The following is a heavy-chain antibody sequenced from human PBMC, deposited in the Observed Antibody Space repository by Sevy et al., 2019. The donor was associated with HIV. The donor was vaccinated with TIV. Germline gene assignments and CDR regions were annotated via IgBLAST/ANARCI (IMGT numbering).Heavy chain of an antibody. Sequence: SETLSLTCTVSGGSISSYYWSWIRQPAGKGLEWIGRIYTSGSTNYNPSLKSRVTMSVDTSKNQFSLKLSSVTAADTAVYYCARTPVDTAMVYCLHYFDYRGQGTLVTVSS. J-gene: IGHJ4*02. D-gene: IGHD5-18*01. V-gene: IGHV4-4*07. CDR3: ARTPVDTAMVYCLHYFDY. CDR1: GGSISSYY. CDR2: IYTSGST.